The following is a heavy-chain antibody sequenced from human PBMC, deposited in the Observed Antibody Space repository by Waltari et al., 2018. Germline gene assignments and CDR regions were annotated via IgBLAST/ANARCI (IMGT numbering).Heavy chain of an antibody. J-gene: IGHJ4*02. Sequence: EVQLVESGGCLVQTGGYLRLSGADSEFIFRNFWMTWVRQAPGKGLEWVANINEDGSEKNYVDSVKGRFTISRDNAKNSLYLQMNSLRPEDTAVYYCASGGHVDYCGQGTLVTVSS. CDR1: EFIFRNFW. V-gene: IGHV3-7*01. CDR3: ASGGHVDY. CDR2: INEDGSEK.